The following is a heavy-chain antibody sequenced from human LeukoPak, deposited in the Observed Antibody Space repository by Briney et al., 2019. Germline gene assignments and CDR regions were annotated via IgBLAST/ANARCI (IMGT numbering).Heavy chain of an antibody. J-gene: IGHJ4*02. Sequence: SQTLSLTCAISGDSVSSNSASWNRVRQSPSRGLEWLGRTYYRSKWYKAYAVSVRSRITINPDTSKNLFSLQLNSVTPEDTAVYYCARVGHYYFDYWGQGTLVTVSS. CDR1: GDSVSSNSAS. CDR2: TYYRSKWYK. V-gene: IGHV6-1*01. CDR3: ARVGHYYFDY. D-gene: IGHD3-16*01.